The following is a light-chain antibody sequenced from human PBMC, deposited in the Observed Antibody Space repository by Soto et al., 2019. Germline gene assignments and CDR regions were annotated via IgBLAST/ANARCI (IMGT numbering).Light chain of an antibody. J-gene: IGLJ1*01. CDR2: DVS. V-gene: IGLV2-14*03. Sequence: QSALTQPASVSGSPGQSIAISCTGSSSDVGGYKYVSWYQQHPGKAPKLMIYDVSNRPSGVSDRFSGSKSGNTASLTISGLQSEDKADNYCSSYPSGNSFVFGTGTKLTVL. CDR3: SSYPSGNSFV. CDR1: SSDVGGYKY.